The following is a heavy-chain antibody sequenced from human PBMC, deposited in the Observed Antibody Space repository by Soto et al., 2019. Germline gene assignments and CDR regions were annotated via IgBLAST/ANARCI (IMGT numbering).Heavy chain of an antibody. CDR1: GYSFTSYW. J-gene: IGHJ6*02. V-gene: IGHV5-51*01. CDR2: IYPGDSDT. D-gene: IGHD1-1*01. Sequence: GESLKISCKGSGYSFTSYWIGWVRQMPGKGLEWMGIIYPGDSDTRYSPSFQGQVTISADKSISTAYLQWSSLKASDTAMYYCARHDKDPGSYYYYVMDVGGQGTTVIVSS. CDR3: ARHDKDPGSYYYYVMDV.